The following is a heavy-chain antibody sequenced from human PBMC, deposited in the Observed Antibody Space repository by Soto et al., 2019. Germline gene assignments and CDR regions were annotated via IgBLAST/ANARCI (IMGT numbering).Heavy chain of an antibody. J-gene: IGHJ4*02. CDR3: ARRWGRTFDY. D-gene: IGHD7-27*01. CDR2: IYYSGST. Sequence: PSETLSPTCTVACGSISIYYWSWIRQPPGKGLEWIGYIYYSGSTNYNPSLKSRVTISVDTSKNQFSLKLSSVTAADTAVYYCARRWGRTFDYWGQGTLVTVSS. V-gene: IGHV4-59*08. CDR1: CGSISIYY.